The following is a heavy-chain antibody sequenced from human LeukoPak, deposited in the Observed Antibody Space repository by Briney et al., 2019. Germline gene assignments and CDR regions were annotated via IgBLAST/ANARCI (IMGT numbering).Heavy chain of an antibody. CDR1: GFTFSSSN. Sequence: GGSLRLSCAASGFTFSSSNMNWVRQAPGKGLEWVSYITLSTSTIYYADSVKGRFTISRDNAKNSLYVQMNSLRAEDTAVYYCARERDGYTHDAFDIWGQGTMVTVSS. J-gene: IGHJ3*02. D-gene: IGHD5-24*01. CDR3: ARERDGYTHDAFDI. CDR2: ITLSTSTI. V-gene: IGHV3-48*01.